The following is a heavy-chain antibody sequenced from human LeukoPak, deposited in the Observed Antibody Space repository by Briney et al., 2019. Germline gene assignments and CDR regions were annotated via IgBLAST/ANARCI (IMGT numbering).Heavy chain of an antibody. CDR2: INHSGNT. CDR1: GGSFSGYY. Sequence: SETLSLTCAVYGGSFSGYYWSWIRQPPGKGLEWIGEINHSGNTKYNPSLKSRVTISVDTSKNQFSLKLNSVTAADTAVYHCASRGGYRFRFTDYYYYYMDVWGNGTTVTVSS. CDR3: ASRGGYRFRFTDYYYYYMDV. J-gene: IGHJ6*03. D-gene: IGHD5-12*01. V-gene: IGHV4-34*01.